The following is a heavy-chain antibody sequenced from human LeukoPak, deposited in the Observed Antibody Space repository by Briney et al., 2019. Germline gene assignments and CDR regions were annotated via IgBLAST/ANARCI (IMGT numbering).Heavy chain of an antibody. CDR1: GFTFTKCA. J-gene: IGHJ4*02. V-gene: IGHV3-23*01. Sequence: GGSLRLSCVASGFTFTKCAMSWIRQAPGKGLEWVAIITATGDTAYYADSVKGRSTISRDNSRNTVYMQMDSLRAEDTAIYYCAGDRNSDWYSPLDYWGQGSQVTVSP. D-gene: IGHD6-19*01. CDR3: AGDRNSDWYSPLDY. CDR2: ITATGDTA.